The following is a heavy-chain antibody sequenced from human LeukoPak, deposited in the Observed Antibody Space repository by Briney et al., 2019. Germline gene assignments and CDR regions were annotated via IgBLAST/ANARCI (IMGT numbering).Heavy chain of an antibody. V-gene: IGHV3-7*01. J-gene: IGHJ4*02. CDR2: IKQDGSEK. CDR3: ARAGPLGESYFDY. Sequence: GGSLRLSCAASGFTFSSYGMSWVRQAPGKGLGWVANIKQDGSEKYYVDSVKGRFTIPRDNAKNSLYLQMNSLRAEDTAVYYCARAGPLGESYFDYWGQGTLVTVSS. CDR1: GFTFSSYG. D-gene: IGHD3-10*01.